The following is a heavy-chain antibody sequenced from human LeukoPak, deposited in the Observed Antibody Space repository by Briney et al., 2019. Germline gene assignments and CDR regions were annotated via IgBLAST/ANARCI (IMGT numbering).Heavy chain of an antibody. J-gene: IGHJ3*02. D-gene: IGHD3-22*01. Sequence: GGSLRLSCAASGFTFSSYAMSWVRQAPGEGLEWVSAISGSGGSTYYADSVKGRFTISRDNSKNTLYLQMNSLRAEDTAVYYCAENYYDSSGYYYFWAFDIWGQGTMVTVSS. CDR1: GFTFSSYA. CDR2: ISGSGGST. V-gene: IGHV3-23*01. CDR3: AENYYDSSGYYYFWAFDI.